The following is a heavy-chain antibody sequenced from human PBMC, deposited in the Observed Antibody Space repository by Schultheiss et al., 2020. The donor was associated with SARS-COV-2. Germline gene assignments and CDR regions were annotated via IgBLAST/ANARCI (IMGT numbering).Heavy chain of an antibody. V-gene: IGHV3-11*04. CDR3: ARDYTVTTESYGMDV. J-gene: IGHJ6*02. Sequence: GGSLRLSCAASGFTFSGHYMSWIRQAPGKGLEWVSYISSSGSTIYYADSVKGRFTISRDNAKNSLYLQMNSLRAEDTAVYYCARDYTVTTESYGMDVWGQGTTVTVSS. CDR2: ISSSGSTI. CDR1: GFTFSGHY. D-gene: IGHD4-11*01.